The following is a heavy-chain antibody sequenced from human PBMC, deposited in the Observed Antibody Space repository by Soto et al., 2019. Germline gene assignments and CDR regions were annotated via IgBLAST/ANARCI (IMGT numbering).Heavy chain of an antibody. V-gene: IGHV4-30-2*01. CDR1: GCSIISFCYS. CDR2: IYQSGST. J-gene: IGHJ6*01. Sequence: SDTLSLTCSFSGCSIISFCYSVNFIRQPPGQGLEWIGFIYQSGSTYYNPSLKRRITISVDRSKNQFSLILNSVTAADKAVYYCARARSASGKNYGMDVWGQGTPVTVSS. CDR3: ARARSASGKNYGMDV. D-gene: IGHD6-19*01.